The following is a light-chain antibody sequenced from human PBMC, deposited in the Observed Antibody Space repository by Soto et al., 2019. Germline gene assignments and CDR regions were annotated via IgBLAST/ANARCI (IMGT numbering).Light chain of an antibody. J-gene: IGKJ2*01. CDR1: QSISSY. CDR2: AAS. V-gene: IGKV1-39*01. CDR3: QQSYSTPYT. Sequence: DFQMTQSPSSLSASVGDRVTITCRASQSISSYLNWYQQKPGKAPKLLIYAASSLQSGVPSRFSGSGSGTDFTLTISSLQPEDFATYSCQQSYSTPYTFGQGTKLEIK.